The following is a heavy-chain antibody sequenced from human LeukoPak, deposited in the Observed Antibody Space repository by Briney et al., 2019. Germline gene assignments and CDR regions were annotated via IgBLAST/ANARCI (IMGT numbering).Heavy chain of an antibody. D-gene: IGHD3-10*01. J-gene: IGHJ5*02. Sequence: ASVKVSCKVSGYTLTELSIHWVRQAPGKGLEWMGWISAYNGNTNYAQKLQGRVTMTTDTSTSTAYMELRSLRSDDTAVYYCARFRLLVTPGVRGVICNWFDPWGQGTLVTVSS. CDR2: ISAYNGNT. V-gene: IGHV1-18*01. CDR1: GYTLTELS. CDR3: ARFRLLVTPGVRGVICNWFDP.